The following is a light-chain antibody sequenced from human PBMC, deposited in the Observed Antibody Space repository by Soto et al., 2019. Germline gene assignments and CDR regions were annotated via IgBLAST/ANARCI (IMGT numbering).Light chain of an antibody. J-gene: IGLJ2*01. CDR3: SSYTSSSTLL. Sequence: QSVLTHPASVSGSPGQSITISCTGTSSDVGGYNYVSWYQQHPGKAPKLMIYAVSNRPSGVSNRFSGSKSGNTASLTISGLQAEDEADYYCSSYTSSSTLLFGGGTKLTVL. V-gene: IGLV2-14*01. CDR2: AVS. CDR1: SSDVGGYNY.